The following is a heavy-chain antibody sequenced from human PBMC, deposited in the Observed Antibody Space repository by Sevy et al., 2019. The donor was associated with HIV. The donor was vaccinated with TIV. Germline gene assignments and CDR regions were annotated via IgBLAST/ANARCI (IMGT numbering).Heavy chain of an antibody. CDR3: ARDLDHTAMVTFWYYYYGMDV. Sequence: GGSLRLSCAASGFTFSSYAMHWVRQAPGKGLEWVAVISYDGSNKYYADSVKGRFTISRDNPKNTLYLQMNSLRAEDTAVYYCARDLDHTAMVTFWYYYYGMDVWGQGTTVTVSS. V-gene: IGHV3-30*04. CDR1: GFTFSSYA. D-gene: IGHD5-18*01. J-gene: IGHJ6*02. CDR2: ISYDGSNK.